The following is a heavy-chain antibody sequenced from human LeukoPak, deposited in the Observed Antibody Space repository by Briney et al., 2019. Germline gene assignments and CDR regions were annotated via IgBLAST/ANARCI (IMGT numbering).Heavy chain of an antibody. CDR1: GYSIYSGYF. D-gene: IGHD1-26*01. CDR2: IHHSGTI. J-gene: IGHJ3*01. Sequence: SETLSLTCAVSGYSIYSGYFWAWMRQPPGEGLEWIGSIHHSGTIYYNPSLKSRVTISVGTSENHFSLKLSSVTAADTALYYCARHSRVIVGAICAFDFWGQGTKVTVSS. CDR3: ARHSRVIVGAICAFDF. V-gene: IGHV4-38-2*01.